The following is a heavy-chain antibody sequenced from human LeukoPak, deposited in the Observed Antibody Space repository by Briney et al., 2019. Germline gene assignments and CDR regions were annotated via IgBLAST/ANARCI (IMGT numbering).Heavy chain of an antibody. CDR3: ARGEGSWYEDEYFQH. D-gene: IGHD6-13*01. V-gene: IGHV1-8*01. J-gene: IGHJ1*01. CDR1: GYTFTSYD. CDR2: MNPNSGNT. Sequence: GASVKVSCKASGYTFTSYDIYWVRQATGQGLEWMGWMNPNSGNTGYAQKFQGRVTMTRNTSISTAYMELSSLRSEDTAVYYCARGEGSWYEDEYFQHWGQGTLVTVSS.